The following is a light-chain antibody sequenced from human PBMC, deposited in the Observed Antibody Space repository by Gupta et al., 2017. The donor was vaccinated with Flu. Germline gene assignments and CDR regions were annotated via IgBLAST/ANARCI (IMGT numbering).Light chain of an antibody. J-gene: IGKJ1*01. Sequence: DIQITQSPSSLSASVGDRVTITCRASQNINSKLNWYQQKPGKAPRLLIYATSTSQSGVASRFSGSGFGTDFTLTISRRQPEDFATYHCQQTDGTPPTFGQGTKVEI. V-gene: IGKV1-39*01. CDR3: QQTDGTPPT. CDR2: ATS. CDR1: QNINSK.